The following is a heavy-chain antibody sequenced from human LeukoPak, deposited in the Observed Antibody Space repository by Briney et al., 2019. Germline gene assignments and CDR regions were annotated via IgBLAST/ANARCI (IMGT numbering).Heavy chain of an antibody. Sequence: GASVKVSCKASGYTFTSYDINWVRQATGQGLEWMGWMNPNSGNTGYAQKFQGRVTMTRNTSISTAYMELSSLRSEDTAVYYCATGRYDILTGYNPSILDYWGQGTLVTVSS. CDR2: MNPNSGNT. J-gene: IGHJ4*02. CDR1: GYTFTSYD. V-gene: IGHV1-8*01. D-gene: IGHD3-9*01. CDR3: ATGRYDILTGYNPSILDY.